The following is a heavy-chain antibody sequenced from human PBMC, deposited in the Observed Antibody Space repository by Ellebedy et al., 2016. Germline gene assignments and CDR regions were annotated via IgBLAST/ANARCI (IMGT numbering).Heavy chain of an antibody. CDR1: GGSFSGYY. D-gene: IGHD1-20*01. Sequence: SETLSLTXAVYGGSFSGYYSSWIRQPPGKGLEWIGEINHSGSTNYNPSLKSRVTISVDTSRNQFSMKLRSVTAADTAVYYWARGHNWNDFDNWGQGTQVTVSS. CDR3: ARGHNWNDFDN. V-gene: IGHV4-34*01. CDR2: INHSGST. J-gene: IGHJ4*02.